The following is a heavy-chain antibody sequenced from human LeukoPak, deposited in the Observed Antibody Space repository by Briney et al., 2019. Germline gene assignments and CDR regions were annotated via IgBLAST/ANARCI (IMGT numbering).Heavy chain of an antibody. J-gene: IGHJ4*02. CDR3: GRQGYTASHYFLDF. CDR2: IYTTGRT. V-gene: IGHV4-4*07. CDR1: SGSINSYF. D-gene: IGHD1-26*01. Sequence: SETLSLTCTVSSGSINSYFWGWVRQPPGKGLGWIGRIYTTGRTHCNPSLKSRVTMSVDTSTNQFSLNLRSMTAADTAVYYCGRQGYTASHYFLDFWSQGTLVAVS.